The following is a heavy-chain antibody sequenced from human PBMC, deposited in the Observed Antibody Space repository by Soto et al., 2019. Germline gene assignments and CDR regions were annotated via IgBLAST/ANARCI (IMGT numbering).Heavy chain of an antibody. CDR3: AKDLLGPGRAYGMDV. D-gene: IGHD7-27*01. CDR1: GFTFSSYG. CDR2: ISYDGSNK. Sequence: QVPLVESGGGVVQPGRSLRLSCAASGFTFSSYGMHWVRQAPGKGLEWVAVISYDGSNKYYADSVKGRFTISRDNSKNTLYLQMNSRRAEDTAVYYCAKDLLGPGRAYGMDVWGQGTTVTVSS. V-gene: IGHV3-30*18. J-gene: IGHJ6*02.